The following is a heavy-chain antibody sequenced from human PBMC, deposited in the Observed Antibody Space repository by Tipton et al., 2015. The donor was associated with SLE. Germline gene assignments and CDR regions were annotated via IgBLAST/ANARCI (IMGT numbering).Heavy chain of an antibody. J-gene: IGHJ5*02. V-gene: IGHV4-4*02. D-gene: IGHD3-3*01. Sequence: TLSLTCAVSGGSISSSNWWSWVRQPPGKGLEWIGEIYHSGSTNYNPSLKSRVTISVDKSKNQFSRKLSSVTAGDTAVFYCARLREGSYGFWSGYYRRGFDPWGQGTLVPVSS. CDR3: ARLREGSYGFWSGYYRRGFDP. CDR2: IYHSGST. CDR1: GGSISSSNW.